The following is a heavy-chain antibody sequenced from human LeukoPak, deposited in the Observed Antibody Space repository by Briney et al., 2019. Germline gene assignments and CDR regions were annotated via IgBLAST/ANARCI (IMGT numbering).Heavy chain of an antibody. Sequence: GGSLRLSCAASGFTFSSYSMNWVRQAPGKGLEWVSSISSSSSYIYYADSVKGRFTISRDNAKNSLYLQMNSLRAEGTAVYYCARDPSPLWSGYQEGVDYWGQGTLVTVSS. V-gene: IGHV3-21*01. D-gene: IGHD3-3*01. CDR3: ARDPSPLWSGYQEGVDY. CDR1: GFTFSSYS. CDR2: ISSSSSYI. J-gene: IGHJ4*02.